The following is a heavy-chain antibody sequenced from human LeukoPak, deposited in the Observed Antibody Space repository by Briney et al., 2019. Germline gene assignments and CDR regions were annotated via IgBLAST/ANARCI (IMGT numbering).Heavy chain of an antibody. J-gene: IGHJ1*01. CDR3: ARGWGYGSGRNEGYFQH. CDR1: GGSISSYY. D-gene: IGHD3-10*01. Sequence: PSETLSLTCTVSGGSISSYYWSWIRQPPGKGLEWIGYIYFSGSTDYNPSLKSRVTISVDTSKNQFSLKVSSVTAADTAVYYCARGWGYGSGRNEGYFQHWGQGTLVTVSS. CDR2: IYFSGST. V-gene: IGHV4-59*01.